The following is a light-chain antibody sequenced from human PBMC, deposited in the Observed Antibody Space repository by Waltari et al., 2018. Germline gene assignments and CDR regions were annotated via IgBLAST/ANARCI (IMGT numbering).Light chain of an antibody. J-gene: IGKJ4*01. V-gene: IGKV1-9*01. CDR2: AAS. CDR3: LQLNSYPLT. Sequence: DIQLTQSPSFLSASVGDRVTITCRASQGISNYLAWYQQKPGKAPKLLISAASTLQSGVPSRFSGSGSETEFTLTISSLQPEDFSTYFCLQLNSYPLTFGGGTNVEIK. CDR1: QGISNY.